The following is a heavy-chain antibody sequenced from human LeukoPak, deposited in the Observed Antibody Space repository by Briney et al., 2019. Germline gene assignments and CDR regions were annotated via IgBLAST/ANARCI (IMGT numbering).Heavy chain of an antibody. D-gene: IGHD3-16*01. CDR2: IRYDGSNK. CDR3: AKTRLGAARYYFDH. Sequence: GGSLRLSCEASGFTFSSYGMHWVRQAPGKGLEWVAFIRYDGSNKYYADSVKGRFTISRDNSKNTLYLQMNSLRAEDTAVYYCAKTRLGAARYYFDHWGQGTLVTVS. J-gene: IGHJ4*02. V-gene: IGHV3-30*02. CDR1: GFTFSSYG.